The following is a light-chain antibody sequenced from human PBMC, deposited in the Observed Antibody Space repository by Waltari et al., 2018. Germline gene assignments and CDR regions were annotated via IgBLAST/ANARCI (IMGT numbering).Light chain of an antibody. V-gene: IGLV3-19*01. Sequence: SSELPQDPAASVALGQTVRITCQGTTHRSSHASRYQQKPGQAPVLVIYGKNNRPSGIPDRFSGSSSGNTASLTITGVHAEDDADYYCNSRDSSGNHWVFGVVTKLTVL. CDR1: THRSSH. CDR2: GKN. CDR3: NSRDSSGNHWV. J-gene: IGLJ3*02.